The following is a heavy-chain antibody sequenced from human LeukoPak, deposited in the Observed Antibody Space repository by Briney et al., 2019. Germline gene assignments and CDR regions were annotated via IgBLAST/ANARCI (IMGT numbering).Heavy chain of an antibody. D-gene: IGHD1-26*01. J-gene: IGHJ6*03. V-gene: IGHV4-61*02. CDR2: IYTSGST. Sequence: PSETLSLTCTVSGGSISSSSYYWSWIRQPAGKGLEWIGRIYTSGSTNYNPSLKSRVTMSVDTSKNQFSLKLSSVTAADTAVYYCARDLPIGYYYMDVWGKGTTVTVSS. CDR3: ARDLPIGYYYMDV. CDR1: GGSISSSSYY.